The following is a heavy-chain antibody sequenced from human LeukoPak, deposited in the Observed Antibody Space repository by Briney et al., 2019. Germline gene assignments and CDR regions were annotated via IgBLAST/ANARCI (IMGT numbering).Heavy chain of an antibody. J-gene: IGHJ4*02. CDR2: ISGSGGST. Sequence: GGSLRLSCTASGFTFSSYAMSWVRQAPGKGLEWVSAISGSGGSTYYADSVKGRFTISRDNSKNTLYLQMNSLRAEDTAVYYCAKVKYQSFGYFDYWAREPWSPSPQ. CDR1: GFTFSSYA. CDR3: AKVKYQSFGYFDY. D-gene: IGHD2-2*01. V-gene: IGHV3-23*01.